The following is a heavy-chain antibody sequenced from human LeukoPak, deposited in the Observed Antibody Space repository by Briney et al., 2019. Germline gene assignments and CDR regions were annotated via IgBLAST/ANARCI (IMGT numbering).Heavy chain of an antibody. CDR1: GGTFSSYA. V-gene: IGHV1-69*05. CDR2: IIPILGTA. Sequence: ASVKVFCKASGGTFSSYAISWVRQAPGQGLEWMGGIIPILGTANYAQKFQGRVTITTDESTSTAYMELSSLRSEDTTVYYCARGYCSSTSCYKDYYYYMDVWGKGTTVTVSS. D-gene: IGHD2-2*02. CDR3: ARGYCSSTSCYKDYYYYMDV. J-gene: IGHJ6*03.